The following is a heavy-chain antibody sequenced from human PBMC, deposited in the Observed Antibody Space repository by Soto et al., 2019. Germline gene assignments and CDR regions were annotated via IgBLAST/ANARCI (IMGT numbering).Heavy chain of an antibody. CDR2: MNPNSGNT. CDR3: AREAHSVSSDY. J-gene: IGHJ4*02. D-gene: IGHD1-26*01. V-gene: IGHV1-8*01. CDR1: GYTFTSYY. Sequence: QVQLVQSGAEVKTPGASVKVSCNASGYTFTSYYINWVRQATGQGLEWMGWMNPNSGNTGYAQKFQGRVTLTRNTSISTAYMELSSLRCEDTAVYYCAREAHSVSSDYWGQGTLVTVSS.